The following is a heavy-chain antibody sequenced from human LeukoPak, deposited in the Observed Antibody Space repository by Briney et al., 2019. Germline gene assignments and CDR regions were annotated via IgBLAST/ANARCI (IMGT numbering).Heavy chain of an antibody. V-gene: IGHV3-7*01. Sequence: PGGSLRLSCAASGFTFSSYWMSWARQVPGKGLEWVANIKQDGSEKYYVDSVKGRFIISRDNAKNSLYLQMNSLRAEDTAVYYCGLRGGFDYWGQGTLVTVSS. J-gene: IGHJ4*02. CDR1: GFTFSSYW. D-gene: IGHD6-25*01. CDR2: IKQDGSEK. CDR3: GLRGGFDY.